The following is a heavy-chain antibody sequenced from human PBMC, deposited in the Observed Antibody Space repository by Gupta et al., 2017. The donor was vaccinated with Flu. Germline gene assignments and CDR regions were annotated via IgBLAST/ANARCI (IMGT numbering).Heavy chain of an antibody. Sequence: EVQLVESGGGLVKAGGSLRLSCAVSGFRFSSYDMNWVRQSPGKGLEWVSSISSSSSYIYYADSVKGRFTISRDNAHNSVFLQMDSLRADDTAVYYCVRDHSTTRRKGNYFDYWGQGTLVTVSS. CDR1: GFRFSSYD. CDR3: VRDHSTTRRKGNYFDY. V-gene: IGHV3-21*06. D-gene: IGHD1-14*01. CDR2: ISSSSSYI. J-gene: IGHJ4*02.